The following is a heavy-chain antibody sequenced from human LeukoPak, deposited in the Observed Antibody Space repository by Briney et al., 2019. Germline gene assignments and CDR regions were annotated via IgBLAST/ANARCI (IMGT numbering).Heavy chain of an antibody. V-gene: IGHV1-24*01. J-gene: IGHJ6*02. CDR2: FDPEDGET. D-gene: IGHD5-12*01. CDR1: GYTLTELS. Sequence: ASVKVSCKVSGYTLTELSMHWVRQAPGKGLEWMGGFDPEDGETIYAQKFQGRVTMTEDTSTDTAYMELSSLRSEDTAAYYCARSRYDFSGMDVWGQGTTVTVSS. CDR3: ARSRYDFSGMDV.